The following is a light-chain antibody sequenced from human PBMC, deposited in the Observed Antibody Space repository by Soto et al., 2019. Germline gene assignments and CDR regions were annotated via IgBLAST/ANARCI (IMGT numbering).Light chain of an antibody. CDR3: MHSVEIPPT. J-gene: IGKJ1*01. Sequence: DIVMTQTPLSLSVTPGQPASISCQSSQSLLHSDGKTYLSWYLQRPGQPLRLLIYEVSNRFSGVPDRLNGSGSGTDFTLKISRVEAEYVGVYYCMHSVEIPPTFGQGTKVEIK. CDR1: QSLLHSDGKTY. V-gene: IGKV2D-29*01. CDR2: EVS.